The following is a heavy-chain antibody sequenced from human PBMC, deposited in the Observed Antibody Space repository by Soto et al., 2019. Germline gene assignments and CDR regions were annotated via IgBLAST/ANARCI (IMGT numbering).Heavy chain of an antibody. D-gene: IGHD2-21*02. J-gene: IGHJ6*02. CDR2: MYKTGST. CDR3: ARDLWGYCGADCYPLDV. V-gene: IGHV4-59*01. CDR1: GGSISGYY. Sequence: SETLSLTCTVSGGSISGYYWSWIRQPPGKGLEWIGYMYKTGSTVYNPSFKSRVTISVDTSKNQFSLKLNSVTAADTAVYYCARDLWGYCGADCYPLDVWGQGTTVT.